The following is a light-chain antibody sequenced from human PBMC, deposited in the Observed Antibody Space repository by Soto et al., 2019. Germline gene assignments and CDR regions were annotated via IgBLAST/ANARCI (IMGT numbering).Light chain of an antibody. Sequence: EILMTQSPATLSVSPGETVTFSCRASRSVSNRLAWYQHKPGQAPRLLISGASNGATGIPPKFSGSGSGREFTLTVDSLQSVDIAVYDCQQYYNWPVTFGGGTKV. CDR3: QQYYNWPVT. V-gene: IGKV3-15*01. CDR1: RSVSNR. J-gene: IGKJ4*01. CDR2: GAS.